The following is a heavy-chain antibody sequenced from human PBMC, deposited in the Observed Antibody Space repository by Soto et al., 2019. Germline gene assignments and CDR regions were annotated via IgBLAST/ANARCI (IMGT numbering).Heavy chain of an antibody. Sequence: QVQLVQSGAEVKKPGSSVKVSCKASGGTFSSYAISWVRQAPGQGLEWMGGIIPIFGTANYAQKFQGRVTITADESTSTAYMELSSLRSEDTAVYYCAGPLVSSGSYPVENAFDIWGQGTMVTVSS. CDR2: IIPIFGTA. D-gene: IGHD1-26*01. J-gene: IGHJ3*02. CDR3: AGPLVSSGSYPVENAFDI. CDR1: GGTFSSYA. V-gene: IGHV1-69*01.